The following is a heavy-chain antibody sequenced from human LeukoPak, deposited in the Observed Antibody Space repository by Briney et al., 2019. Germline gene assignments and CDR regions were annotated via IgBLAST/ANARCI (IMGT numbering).Heavy chain of an antibody. D-gene: IGHD2-2*01. CDR2: ISAYNGNT. CDR1: GYTFTSYG. J-gene: IGHJ5*02. Sequence: SVKVSCKASGYTFTSYGISWVRQAPGQGLEWMGWISAYNGNTNYAQKLQGRVTMTTDTSTSTAYMELRSLRSDDTAVYYCARDQPQDPTSQYQLLGWFDPWGQGTLVTVSS. CDR3: ARDQPQDPTSQYQLLGWFDP. V-gene: IGHV1-18*01.